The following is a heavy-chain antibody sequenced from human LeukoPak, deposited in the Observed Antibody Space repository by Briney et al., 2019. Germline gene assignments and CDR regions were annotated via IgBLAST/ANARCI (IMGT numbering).Heavy chain of an antibody. CDR3: ARDMWQQLTYAFDI. V-gene: IGHV3-30-3*01. D-gene: IGHD6-13*01. Sequence: SGGSLRLSCAASGFTFSSYAMHWVRQAPGKGLEWVAVISYDGSNKYYADSVKGRFTISRDNSKNTLYLQMNSLRAEDTAVYYCARDMWQQLTYAFDIWGQGTMVTVSS. CDR2: ISYDGSNK. CDR1: GFTFSSYA. J-gene: IGHJ3*02.